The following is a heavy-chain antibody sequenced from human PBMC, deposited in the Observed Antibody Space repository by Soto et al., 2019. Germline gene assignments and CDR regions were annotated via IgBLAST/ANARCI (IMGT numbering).Heavy chain of an antibody. V-gene: IGHV3-33*01. CDR2: IWYDGSNK. D-gene: IGHD3-10*01. CDR1: GFTFSSYG. J-gene: IGHJ4*02. Sequence: QVQLVESGGGVVQPGRSLRLSCAASGFTFSSYGMHWDRQAPGKGLEWVAVIWYDGSNKYYADSVKGRFTISRDNSKNTLYLQMNSLRAEDTAVYYCARDRAGHSDYWGQGTLVTVSS. CDR3: ARDRAGHSDY.